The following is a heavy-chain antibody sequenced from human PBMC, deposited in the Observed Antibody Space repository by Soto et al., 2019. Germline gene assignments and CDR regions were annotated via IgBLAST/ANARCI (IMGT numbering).Heavy chain of an antibody. CDR3: ARPAVAGPSRYFDL. CDR2: IYYSGST. D-gene: IGHD6-19*01. Sequence: LLESGPGLVKPSETLSLTCTVSGGSISSSSYYWGWIRQPPGKGLEWIGSIYYSGSTYYNPSLKSRVTISVDTSKNQFSLKLSSVTAADTAVYYCARPAVAGPSRYFDLWGRGTLVTVSS. J-gene: IGHJ2*01. CDR1: GGSISSSSYY. V-gene: IGHV4-39*01.